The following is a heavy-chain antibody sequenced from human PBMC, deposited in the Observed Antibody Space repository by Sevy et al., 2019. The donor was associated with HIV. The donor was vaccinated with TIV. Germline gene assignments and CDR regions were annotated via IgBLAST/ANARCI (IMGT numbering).Heavy chain of an antibody. J-gene: IGHJ4*02. CDR3: TTDRLATVTTKGDY. V-gene: IGHV3-15*01. CDR1: GFTFSNAW. CDR2: IKSKTDGGTT. Sequence: GGSLRLSCAASGFTFSNAWMSWVRQAPGKGLEWVGRIKSKTDGGTTDYVAPVKGRFTISRDDSKNTLYLQMNSLKTEDTAVYYCTTDRLATVTTKGDYWGQGTLVTVSS. D-gene: IGHD4-17*01.